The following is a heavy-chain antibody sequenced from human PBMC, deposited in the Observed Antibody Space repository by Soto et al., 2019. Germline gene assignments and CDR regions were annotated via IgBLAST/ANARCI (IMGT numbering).Heavy chain of an antibody. J-gene: IGHJ4*02. Sequence: EVQLVESGGGLVKPGGSLRLSCAASGFTFISYRMNWVRQAPGKGLEWVSSISSMSSYIYYADPVKRRFTISRDNAKKSLYLQMNSLRAEATAVYFCARGDYFDYWGQGILVTVSS. CDR3: ARGDYFDY. V-gene: IGHV3-21*01. CDR2: ISSMSSYI. CDR1: GFTFISYR.